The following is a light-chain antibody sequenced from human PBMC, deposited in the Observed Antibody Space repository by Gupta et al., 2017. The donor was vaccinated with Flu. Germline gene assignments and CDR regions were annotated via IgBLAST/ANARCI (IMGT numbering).Light chain of an antibody. J-gene: IGKJ4*01. V-gene: IGKV3-20*01. CDR1: QSVSSNY. Sequence: EIVLTQSPGTLSLSPGERATLSCRASQSVSSNYLAWYQQKPGQAPRLLIYGVSSRATGIPDRFSGSGSGTDFTLTISRLEPEDFAVYYCQQDGSSPLTFGGGTKVEIK. CDR2: GVS. CDR3: QQDGSSPLT.